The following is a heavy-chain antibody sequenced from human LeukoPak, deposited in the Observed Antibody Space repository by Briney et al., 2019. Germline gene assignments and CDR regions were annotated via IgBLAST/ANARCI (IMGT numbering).Heavy chain of an antibody. J-gene: IGHJ4*02. CDR2: INHSGST. CDR3: ARTPVLRFLEWLSNYFDY. D-gene: IGHD3-3*01. CDR1: GGSFSGYY. V-gene: IGHV4-34*01. Sequence: SETLSLTCAVYGGSFSGYYWSWIRQPPGKGLEWIGEINHSGSTNYNPSLKSRVTTSVDTSKNQFSLKLSSVTAADTAVYYCARTPVLRFLEWLSNYFDYWGQGTLVTVSS.